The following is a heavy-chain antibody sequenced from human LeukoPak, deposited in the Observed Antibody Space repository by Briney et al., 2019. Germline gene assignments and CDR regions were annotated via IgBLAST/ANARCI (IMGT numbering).Heavy chain of an antibody. CDR3: TGQYYYGSSGYYRKASAYYYYMDV. CDR1: GFTFSGSA. J-gene: IGHJ6*03. V-gene: IGHV3-73*01. Sequence: GGSLRLSCAASGFTFSGSAMHWVRQASGKGLEWVGRIRSKANSYATAYAASVKGRFTISRDDSKNTAYLQMSSLKTEDTAVYYCTGQYYYGSSGYYRKASAYYYYMDVWGKGTAVTVSS. CDR2: IRSKANSYAT. D-gene: IGHD3-22*01.